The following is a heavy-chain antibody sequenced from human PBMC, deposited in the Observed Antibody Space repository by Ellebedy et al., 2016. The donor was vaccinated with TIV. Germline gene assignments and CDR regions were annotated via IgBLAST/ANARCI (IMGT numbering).Heavy chain of an antibody. CDR2: IWYDGSNK. CDR1: GFTFSSYG. CDR3: ARGAAWFGDLLGNDY. Sequence: GESLKISCAASGFTFSSYGMHWVRQAPGEGLEWVALIWYDGSNKYYADSVKGRFTISRDNSKNTLYLHMNSLRAEDTAVYYCARGAAWFGDLLGNDYWGQGTLVTVFS. J-gene: IGHJ4*02. V-gene: IGHV3-33*01. D-gene: IGHD3-10*01.